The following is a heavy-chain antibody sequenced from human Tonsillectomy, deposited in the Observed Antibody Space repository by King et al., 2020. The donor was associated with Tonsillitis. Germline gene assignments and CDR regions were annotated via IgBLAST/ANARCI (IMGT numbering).Heavy chain of an antibody. CDR2: ISGSGGGT. Sequence: VQLVESGGGLVQPGGSLRLSCAASGFTFSSYAMAWVRQAPGKGLQWVSVISGSGGGTYYADSVMGRFTISRDNSKNTLYLHMSSLRAYDTAVYYCAKLPPDQHYTANGLLFDYWGQGTLVTVSS. CDR3: AKLPPDQHYTANGLLFDY. V-gene: IGHV3-23*04. J-gene: IGHJ4*02. CDR1: GFTFSSYA. D-gene: IGHD3-3*01.